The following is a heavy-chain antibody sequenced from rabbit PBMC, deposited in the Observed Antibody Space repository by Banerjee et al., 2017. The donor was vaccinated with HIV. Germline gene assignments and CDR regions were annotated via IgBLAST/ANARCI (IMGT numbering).Heavy chain of an antibody. J-gene: IGHJ6*01. Sequence: QEQLEESGGDLVKPGASLTLTCKASGLDFSSSYWICWVRQAPGKGLEWIACINTSSGNTVYATWAKGRLTISKTSWTTVTLQMTSLTAADTATYFCARYGYDGYDDYGYFSSWGPGTLVTVS. CDR3: ARYGYDGYDDYGYFSS. D-gene: IGHD2-1*01. V-gene: IGHV1S45*01. CDR2: INTSSGNT. CDR1: GLDFSSSYW.